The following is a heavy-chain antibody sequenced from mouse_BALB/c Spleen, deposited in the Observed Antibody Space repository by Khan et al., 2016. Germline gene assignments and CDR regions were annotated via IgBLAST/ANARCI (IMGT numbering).Heavy chain of an antibody. CDR1: GYAFTNYL. Sequence: QVQLQQSGAELVRPGTSVKVSCKASGYAFTNYLIEWVKQRPGQGLEWSGVINPGSGGSNYNEKFKGKAALTADISSSTAYMQLSSLASDVSAVYFCARSDGYDVGYAYWGQGTLVTVSA. CDR3: ARSDGYDVGYAY. J-gene: IGHJ3*01. D-gene: IGHD2-2*01. V-gene: IGHV1-54*01. CDR2: INPGSGGS.